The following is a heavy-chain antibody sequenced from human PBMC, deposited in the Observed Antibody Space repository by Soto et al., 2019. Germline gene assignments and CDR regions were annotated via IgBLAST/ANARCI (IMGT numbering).Heavy chain of an antibody. CDR2: IYYSGST. CDR3: ARQEGNWFDP. Sequence: LSLTCTVSGGSISSSSYYWGWIRQPPGKGLEWIGSIYYSGSTYYNPSLKSRVTISVDTSKNQFSPKLSSVTAADTAVYYCARQEGNWFDPWGQGTLVTVSS. V-gene: IGHV4-39*01. CDR1: GGSISSSSYY. J-gene: IGHJ5*02.